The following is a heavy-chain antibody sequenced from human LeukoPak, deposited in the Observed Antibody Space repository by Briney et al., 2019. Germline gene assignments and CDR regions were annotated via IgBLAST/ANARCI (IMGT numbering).Heavy chain of an antibody. J-gene: IGHJ4*02. V-gene: IGHV1-69*06. Sequence: RASVKVSCKASGGTFSSYAISWVRQAPGQGLEWMGEIIPIFGTANYAQKFQGRVTITADKSTSTAYMELSSLRSDDTAVYYCARGVIAAGGNDFDYWGQGTLVTVSS. CDR2: IIPIFGTA. CDR1: GGTFSSYA. CDR3: ARGVIAAGGNDFDY. D-gene: IGHD6-13*01.